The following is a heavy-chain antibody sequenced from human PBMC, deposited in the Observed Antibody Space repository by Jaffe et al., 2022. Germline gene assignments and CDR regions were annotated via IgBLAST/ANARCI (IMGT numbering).Heavy chain of an antibody. J-gene: IGHJ5*02. CDR2: IYYSGST. D-gene: IGHD1-26*01. Sequence: QLQLQESGPGLVKPSETLSLTCTVSGGSISSSSYYWGWIRQPPGKGLEWIGSIYYSGSTYYNPSLKSRVTISVDTSKNQFSLKLSSVTAADTAVYYCARPGWDGGNWFDPWGQGTLVTVSS. CDR3: ARPGWDGGNWFDP. V-gene: IGHV4-39*01. CDR1: GGSISSSSYY.